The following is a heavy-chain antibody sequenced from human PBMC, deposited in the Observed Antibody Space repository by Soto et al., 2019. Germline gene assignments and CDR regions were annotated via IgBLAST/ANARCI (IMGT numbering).Heavy chain of an antibody. Sequence: QVQLVQSGGEVKNPGASVKVSCKASGYTFTNYGVNWVRQAPGQGLEWMGWINTYNGNTKYAQSLQGRVTLTTDTSPPTAYMELRRLTYDDTAMYYCARGSSPVDFDYWGQGTLVTVSS. CDR1: GYTFTNYG. CDR3: ARGSSPVDFDY. D-gene: IGHD6-13*01. J-gene: IGHJ4*02. CDR2: INTYNGNT. V-gene: IGHV1-18*01.